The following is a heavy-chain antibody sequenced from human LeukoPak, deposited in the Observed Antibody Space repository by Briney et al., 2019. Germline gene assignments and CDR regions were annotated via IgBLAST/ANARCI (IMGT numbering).Heavy chain of an antibody. CDR3: ARVHSRCSSTSCYRAAWFDP. V-gene: IGHV1-8*03. J-gene: IGHJ5*02. CDR2: MNPHSGNT. CDR1: GYTFTSDD. D-gene: IGHD2-2*01. Sequence: EASVKVSCKASGYTFTSDDINWVRQATGQGLEWMGWMNPHSGNTGYAQKFQGRVTITRNTSISTAYMEVSSLRSEDTAVYYCARVHSRCSSTSCYRAAWFDPWGQGTLVTVSS.